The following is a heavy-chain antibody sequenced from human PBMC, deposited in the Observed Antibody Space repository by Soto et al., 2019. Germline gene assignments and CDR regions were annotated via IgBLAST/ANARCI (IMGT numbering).Heavy chain of an antibody. Sequence: PEGSLRLSCAASGFTFSSYWMHWVRQAPGKGLMWVSRIHNDGSTTRYADSVKGRFTISRDNARNTLYLQMSSLRVEDTAVYYCARDNWNSYWGQGTLVTVSS. V-gene: IGHV3-74*01. D-gene: IGHD1-7*01. CDR2: IHNDGSTT. CDR3: ARDNWNSY. CDR1: GFTFSSYW. J-gene: IGHJ4*01.